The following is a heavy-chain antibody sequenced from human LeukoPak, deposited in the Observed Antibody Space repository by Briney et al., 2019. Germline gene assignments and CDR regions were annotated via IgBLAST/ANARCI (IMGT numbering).Heavy chain of an antibody. CDR1: GFTFSSYG. CDR2: IWSDGSNK. Sequence: GGSLRLSCAASGFTFSSYGMHWVRQAPGKGLEWVAVIWSDGSNKYYADSVKGRFTISRDNARNSLYLQMNSLRVEDTAVYYCAEPRPGYWGQGTLVTVSS. J-gene: IGHJ4*02. CDR3: AEPRPGY. V-gene: IGHV3-33*03.